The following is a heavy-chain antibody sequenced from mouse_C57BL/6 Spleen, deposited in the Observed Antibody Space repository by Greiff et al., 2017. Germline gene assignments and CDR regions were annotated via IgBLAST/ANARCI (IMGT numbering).Heavy chain of an antibody. J-gene: IGHJ4*01. Sequence: QVHVKQSGAELVKPGASVKLSCKASGYTFTEYTIHWVKQRSGQGLEWIGWFYPGSGSIKYNEKIKDKATLTADKSSSTVYMEFSRWTSEDSAVYFCARHEGAYYAMDYWCQGTSVTVSS. CDR2: FYPGSGSI. CDR1: GYTFTEYT. CDR3: ARHEGAYYAMDY. V-gene: IGHV1-62-2*01.